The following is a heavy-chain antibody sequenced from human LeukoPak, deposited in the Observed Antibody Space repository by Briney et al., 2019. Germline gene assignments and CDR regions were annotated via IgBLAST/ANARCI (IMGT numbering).Heavy chain of an antibody. CDR3: ARGLYCSGGSCYHYGMDV. CDR1: GYTFTSYY. J-gene: IGHJ6*04. Sequence: ASAKVSCKASGYTFTSYYMHWVRQAPGQGLEWMGLINPSGGSTSYAQKFQGRVTMTRDTSTSTVYMELSSLRSEDTAVYYCARGLYCSGGSCYHYGMDVWGKGTTVTVSS. V-gene: IGHV1-46*01. D-gene: IGHD2-15*01. CDR2: INPSGGST.